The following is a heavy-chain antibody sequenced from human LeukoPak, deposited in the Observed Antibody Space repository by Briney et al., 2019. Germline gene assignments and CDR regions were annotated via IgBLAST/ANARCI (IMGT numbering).Heavy chain of an antibody. CDR1: GGSISSGDYY. J-gene: IGHJ4*02. Sequence: SQTLSLTCTVSGGSISSGDYYWSWIRQPPGKGLEWIGYIYYSGSTYYNPSLKSRVTISVYTSKNQFSLKLSSVTAADTAVYYCARVRRYCSGGSCYDFDYWGQGTLVTVSS. V-gene: IGHV4-30-4*01. CDR3: ARVRRYCSGGSCYDFDY. D-gene: IGHD2-15*01. CDR2: IYYSGST.